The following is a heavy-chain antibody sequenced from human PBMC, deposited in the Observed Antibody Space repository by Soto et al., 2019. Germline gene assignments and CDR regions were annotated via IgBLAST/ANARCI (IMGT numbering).Heavy chain of an antibody. V-gene: IGHV3-30-3*01. CDR3: ARTKYYYDSSHVGGHFDY. D-gene: IGHD3-22*01. CDR2: ISYDGSNK. J-gene: IGHJ4*02. Sequence: GGSLRLSCAASGFTFSSYAMHWVRQAPGKGLEWVAVISYDGSNKYYADSVKGRFTISRDNSKNTLYLQMNSLRAEDTAVYYCARTKYYYDSSHVGGHFDYWGQGTLVTVSS. CDR1: GFTFSSYA.